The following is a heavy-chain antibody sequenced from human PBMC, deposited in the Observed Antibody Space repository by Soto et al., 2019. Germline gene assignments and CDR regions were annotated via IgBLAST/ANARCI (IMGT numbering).Heavy chain of an antibody. D-gene: IGHD6-19*01. J-gene: IGHJ4*02. Sequence: ASVKVSCKASGYTFTNYGFSWVRQAPGQGLEWMGWISAYNGNTNYAQKLQGRVTMTADTSTSTAYMELRSLRSDDTAVYYCATGYSSGSHDYWGQGTLVTVSS. CDR3: ATGYSSGSHDY. CDR1: GYTFTNYG. CDR2: ISAYNGNT. V-gene: IGHV1-18*01.